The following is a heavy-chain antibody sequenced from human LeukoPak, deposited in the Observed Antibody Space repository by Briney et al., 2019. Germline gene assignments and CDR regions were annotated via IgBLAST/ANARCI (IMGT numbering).Heavy chain of an antibody. CDR1: GGSINNYY. Sequence: SETLSLTCTVSGGSINNYYWSWIRQPPGKGLEWIGYIYYSGSTNYNPSLKSRVTISVDTSKNQFSLKLSSVTAADTAVYYCARESAWGFGAPIAFDIWGQGTMVTVSS. J-gene: IGHJ3*02. CDR2: IYYSGST. D-gene: IGHD3-10*01. CDR3: ARESAWGFGAPIAFDI. V-gene: IGHV4-59*01.